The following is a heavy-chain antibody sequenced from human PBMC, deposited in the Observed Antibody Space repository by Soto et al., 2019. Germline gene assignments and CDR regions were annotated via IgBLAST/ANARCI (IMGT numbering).Heavy chain of an antibody. CDR3: ASKSDYGDYYQGDY. Sequence: QVQLVESGGGVVQPGRSLRLSCAASGFAFSSYAMHWVRQAPGKGLEWVAVISYDGSNKYYADSVKGRFTISRDNSKNRLYLQMNSLRAEDTAVYYCASKSDYGDYYQGDYWGQGTLVTVSS. D-gene: IGHD4-17*01. J-gene: IGHJ4*02. CDR2: ISYDGSNK. CDR1: GFAFSSYA. V-gene: IGHV3-30-3*01.